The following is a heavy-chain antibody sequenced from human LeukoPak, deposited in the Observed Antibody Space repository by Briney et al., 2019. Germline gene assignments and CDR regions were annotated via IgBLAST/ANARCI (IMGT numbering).Heavy chain of an antibody. Sequence: GGSLRLSCAASGFTFSDYYMSWIRQAPGKGLEWVSYISSSGSTIYYADSVKGRFTISRDNAKNSLYLQMYSLRAEDTAVYYCARKDSSGWSFDYWGQGTLVTVSS. CDR2: ISSSGSTI. CDR1: GFTFSDYY. D-gene: IGHD6-19*01. CDR3: ARKDSSGWSFDY. V-gene: IGHV3-11*01. J-gene: IGHJ4*02.